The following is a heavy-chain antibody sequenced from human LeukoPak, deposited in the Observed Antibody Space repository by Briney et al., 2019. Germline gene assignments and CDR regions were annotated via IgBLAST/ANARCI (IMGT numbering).Heavy chain of an antibody. Sequence: SETLSLTCTVSGGSISSSSYYWSWIRQPAGKGLEWIGRIYTSGSTNYNPSLKSRVTMSVDTSKNQFSLKLSSVTAADTAVYYCARGGYSSSWYQRKDYFDYWGQGTLVTVSS. CDR1: GGSISSSSYY. J-gene: IGHJ4*02. V-gene: IGHV4-61*02. D-gene: IGHD6-13*01. CDR2: IYTSGST. CDR3: ARGGYSSSWYQRKDYFDY.